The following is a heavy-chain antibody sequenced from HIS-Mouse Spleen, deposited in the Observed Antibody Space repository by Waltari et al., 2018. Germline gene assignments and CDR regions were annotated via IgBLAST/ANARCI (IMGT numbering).Heavy chain of an antibody. CDR2: LYYRGRP. CDR3: ARSPYYDVWSGYSDNWFDP. J-gene: IGHJ5*02. Sequence: QVQLQESGPGLVTPSQTLSLTCTVSGGSISSGGYYWSWIRQHPGKGLEWIGYLYYRGRPYHSPGLNSRVTIAVETSKNQFSLKLSSVTAADTAGYYCARSPYYDVWSGYSDNWFDPWGQGTLVTVSS. CDR1: GGSISSGGYY. V-gene: IGHV4-31*03. D-gene: IGHD3-3*01.